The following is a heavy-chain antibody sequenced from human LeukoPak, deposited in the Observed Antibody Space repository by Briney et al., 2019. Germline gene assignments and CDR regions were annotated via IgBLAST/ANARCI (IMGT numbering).Heavy chain of an antibody. V-gene: IGHV3-21*01. D-gene: IGHD3-22*01. CDR1: GFTFSSYS. CDR2: ISSSSSYI. J-gene: IGHJ4*02. CDR3: AKDGYYYDTIAYYDY. Sequence: KTGGSLRLSCAASGFTFSSYSMNWVRQAPGKGLEWVSSISSSSSYIYYADSVKGRFTISRDNSKNTLYLQMNSLRAEDTAVYYCAKDGYYYDTIAYYDYWGQGTLVTVSS.